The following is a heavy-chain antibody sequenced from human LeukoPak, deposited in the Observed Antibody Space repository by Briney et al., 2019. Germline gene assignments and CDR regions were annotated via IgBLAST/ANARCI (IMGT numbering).Heavy chain of an antibody. CDR2: IKSKTDGGTT. CDR3: TKQRYGATTNRRYYYYYYYMDV. D-gene: IGHD4-17*01. J-gene: IGHJ6*03. Sequence: PGGSLRLSCAASGFTFSNAWMRWVRQAPGKGLEWVGRIKSKTDGGTTDYAAPVKGRFTISRDDSKNTLYLQMNSLKTEDTAVYYCTKQRYGATTNRRYYYYYYYMDVWGKGTTVTISS. CDR1: GFTFSNAW. V-gene: IGHV3-15*01.